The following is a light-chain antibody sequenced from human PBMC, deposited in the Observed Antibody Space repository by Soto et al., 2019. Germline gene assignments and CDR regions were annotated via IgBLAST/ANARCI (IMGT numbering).Light chain of an antibody. CDR2: GAS. J-gene: IGKJ1*01. Sequence: EIVLTQSPGTLSFSPGERATLSCRASQSVSSTYLAWYQQKPGQAPRLLIYGASSRATGIPDRFSGSGSGTDFTLTISRLEPEDFAVYYCQQYGTSPETFGQGTKVDIK. V-gene: IGKV3-20*01. CDR1: QSVSSTY. CDR3: QQYGTSPET.